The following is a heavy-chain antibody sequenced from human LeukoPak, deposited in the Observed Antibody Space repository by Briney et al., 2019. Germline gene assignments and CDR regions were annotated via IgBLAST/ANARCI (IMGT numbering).Heavy chain of an antibody. CDR3: ARYSYGYSGRERSFDY. V-gene: IGHV1-69*13. J-gene: IGHJ4*02. CDR2: IIPIFGTA. CDR1: GGTFSSYA. Sequence: ASVKVSCKASGGTFSSYAISWVRQAPGQGLEWMGGIIPIFGTANYAQKFQGRVTITADESTSTAYMELSSLRSEDTAVYYCARYSYGYSGRERSFDYWGQGTLVTVSS. D-gene: IGHD5-18*01.